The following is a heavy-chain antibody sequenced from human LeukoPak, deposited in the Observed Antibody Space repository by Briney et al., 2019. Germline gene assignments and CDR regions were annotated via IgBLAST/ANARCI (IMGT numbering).Heavy chain of an antibody. J-gene: IGHJ6*03. CDR2: INPNSGGT. Sequence: ASVKVSCKASGYTFTGYYMHWVRQAPGQGLEWMGWINPNSGGTNYAQKFQGRVTMTRDTSISTAYMELSRLRSDDTAVYYCAIGQAVPAAIDYYYMDVWGKGTTVTVSS. CDR3: AIGQAVPAAIDYYYMDV. D-gene: IGHD2-2*01. CDR1: GYTFTGYY. V-gene: IGHV1-2*02.